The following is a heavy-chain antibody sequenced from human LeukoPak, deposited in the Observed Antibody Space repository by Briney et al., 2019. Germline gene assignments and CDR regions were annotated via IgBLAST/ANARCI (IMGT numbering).Heavy chain of an antibody. J-gene: IGHJ4*02. CDR2: INSDRYST. CDR3: ARATWGSYFDY. V-gene: IGHV3-74*01. D-gene: IGHD7-27*01. Sequence: GGSLRLSCAASAFTFSGYWMHWVRQAPGKGLVWVSRINSDRYSTNYADSVKGRFTISRDNAKNTLYLQMNSLRAEDTAVYYCARATWGSYFDYWGQGTLVTVSS. CDR1: AFTFSGYW.